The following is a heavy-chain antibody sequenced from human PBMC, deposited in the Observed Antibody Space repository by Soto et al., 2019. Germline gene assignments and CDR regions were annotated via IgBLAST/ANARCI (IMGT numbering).Heavy chain of an antibody. D-gene: IGHD4-17*01. J-gene: IGHJ6*02. Sequence: ASETLSLTCTVSGGSISSYYWSWIRQPPGKGLEWIGYIYYSGSTNYNPSLKSRVTISVDTSKNQFSLKLSSVTAADTAVYYCARVTTNYYYCMDVWGQGTTVTVSS. CDR1: GGSISSYY. V-gene: IGHV4-59*01. CDR3: ARVTTNYYYCMDV. CDR2: IYYSGST.